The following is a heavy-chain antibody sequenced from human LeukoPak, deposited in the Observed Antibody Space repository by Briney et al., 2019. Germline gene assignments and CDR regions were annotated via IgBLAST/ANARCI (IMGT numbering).Heavy chain of an antibody. CDR3: ARDDDYGDYGFGH. V-gene: IGHV3-21*01. CDR1: GFTFSSYS. CDR2: ISSSSYI. Sequence: GGSLRLSCAASGFTFSSYSMNWVRQAPGKGLEWVSSISSSSYIYYADSVKDRFTISRDNAKNSLYLQMNSLRAEDTAVYYCARDDDYGDYGFGHWGQGTLVTVSS. D-gene: IGHD4-17*01. J-gene: IGHJ4*02.